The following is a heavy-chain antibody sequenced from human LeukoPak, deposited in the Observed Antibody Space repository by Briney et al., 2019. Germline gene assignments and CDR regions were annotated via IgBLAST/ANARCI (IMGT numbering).Heavy chain of an antibody. J-gene: IGHJ3*02. Sequence: GGSLRLSCAASGFTVSSNYMSWVRQAPGKGLEWVSVIYSGGSTYYADSVKGRFTISRDNSKNTLYLQMNSLRAEDTAVYYCAREGDSSGYDAFDIWGQGTMVTVSS. CDR1: GFTVSSNY. V-gene: IGHV3-66*01. CDR2: IYSGGST. D-gene: IGHD3-22*01. CDR3: AREGDSSGYDAFDI.